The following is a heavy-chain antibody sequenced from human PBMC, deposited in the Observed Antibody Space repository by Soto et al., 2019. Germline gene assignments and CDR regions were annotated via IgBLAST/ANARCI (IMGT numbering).Heavy chain of an antibody. Sequence: QVQLVESGGGVVQPGRSLRLSCAASGFTFSSYGMHWVRQAPGKGLEWVAVISYDGSNKYYADSVKGRFTISRDNSKNTLYLQMHSLRAEDTAVYYCAKDIAAAGSGFDYWGQGTLVTVSS. CDR3: AKDIAAAGSGFDY. CDR1: GFTFSSYG. CDR2: ISYDGSNK. J-gene: IGHJ4*02. V-gene: IGHV3-30*18. D-gene: IGHD6-13*01.